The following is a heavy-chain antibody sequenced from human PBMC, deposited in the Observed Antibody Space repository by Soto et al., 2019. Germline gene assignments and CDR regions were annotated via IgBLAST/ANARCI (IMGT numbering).Heavy chain of an antibody. Sequence: ASVKVSCKASGYTFTSYCISWGRGAPGQGLECMGWISAYNGNTNYAQKLQGRVTMTTDTSTSTAYMELRSLRSDDTAVYYCARDHPYYYDSSGDRDNWFDPWGQGTLVTVSS. V-gene: IGHV1-18*04. CDR3: ARDHPYYYDSSGDRDNWFDP. CDR2: ISAYNGNT. CDR1: GYTFTSYC. D-gene: IGHD3-22*01. J-gene: IGHJ5*02.